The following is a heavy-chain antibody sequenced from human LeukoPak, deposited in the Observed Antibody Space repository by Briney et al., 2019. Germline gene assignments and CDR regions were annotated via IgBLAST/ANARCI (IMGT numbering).Heavy chain of an antibody. D-gene: IGHD6-19*01. V-gene: IGHV3-7*01. CDR1: GFIFSSYW. CDR3: AKASSGWYYFDY. J-gene: IGHJ4*02. Sequence: PGGSLRLSCAASGFIFSSYWMSWVRQAPGKGLEWVAKMKGSEEYYADSVKGRFTISRDNSKNTLYLQMNSLRAEDTAVYYCAKASSGWYYFDYWGQGTLVTVSS. CDR2: MKGSEE.